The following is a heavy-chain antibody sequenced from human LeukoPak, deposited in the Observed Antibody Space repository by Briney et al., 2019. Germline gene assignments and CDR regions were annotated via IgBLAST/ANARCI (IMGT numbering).Heavy chain of an antibody. V-gene: IGHV3-7*01. CDR3: ARGPRKVVVIGYCYGMDV. CDR2: IKQDGSEK. J-gene: IGHJ6*02. Sequence: GSLRLSCTASGFTFRSYWMSWVRQAPGKGLEWVANIKQDGSEKQYVDSVKGRFTISRDNGKNSLYLQMSSLRADDTAVYYCARGPRKVVVIGYCYGMDVWGQGTTVTVSS. D-gene: IGHD3-22*01. CDR1: GFTFRSYW.